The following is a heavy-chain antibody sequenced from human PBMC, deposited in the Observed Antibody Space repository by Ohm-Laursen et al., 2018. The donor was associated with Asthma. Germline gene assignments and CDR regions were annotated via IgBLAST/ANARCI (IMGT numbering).Heavy chain of an antibody. CDR3: AREFPDDYYDSSGFDY. V-gene: IGHV1-24*01. CDR1: GYTLTELS. J-gene: IGHJ4*02. CDR2: FDPEDGET. D-gene: IGHD3-22*01. Sequence: SSVKVSCKVSGYTLTELSMHWVRQAPGKGLEWMGGFDPEDGETIYAQKFQGRVTMTEDTSTDTAYMELSSLRSEDTAVYYCAREFPDDYYDSSGFDYWGQGTLVTVSP.